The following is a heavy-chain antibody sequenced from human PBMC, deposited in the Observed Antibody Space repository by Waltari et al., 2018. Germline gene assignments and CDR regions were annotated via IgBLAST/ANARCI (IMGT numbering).Heavy chain of an antibody. D-gene: IGHD3-9*01. Sequence: QVQLQESGPGLVKPSQTLSLTCTVSGGSISSGDYYWSWIRQPPGKGLEWIGYIYYSGSTYYNPSLKSRVTISVDTSKNQFSLKLSSVTAADTAVYYCARDVYDILTGYYGPAAFDIWGQGTMVTVSS. CDR1: GGSISSGDYY. J-gene: IGHJ3*02. CDR3: ARDVYDILTGYYGPAAFDI. V-gene: IGHV4-30-4*08. CDR2: IYYSGST.